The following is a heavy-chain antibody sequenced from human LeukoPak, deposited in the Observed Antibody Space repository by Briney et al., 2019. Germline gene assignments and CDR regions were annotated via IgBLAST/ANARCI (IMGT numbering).Heavy chain of an antibody. V-gene: IGHV4-59*01. CDR3: ARGIVGANFHY. Sequence: SETLSLTCTVSGGSISSYYWSWVRQPPGKGLECRGYIYYSVSTNYSGSLKSRVSISVDTSKNQFSLKLSSVTAADTAVYYCARGIVGANFHYWGQGTLVTVSS. D-gene: IGHD1-26*01. J-gene: IGHJ4*02. CDR2: IYYSVST. CDR1: GGSISSYY.